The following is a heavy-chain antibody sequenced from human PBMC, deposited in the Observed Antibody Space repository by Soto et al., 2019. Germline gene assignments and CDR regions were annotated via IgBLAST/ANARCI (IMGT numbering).Heavy chain of an antibody. D-gene: IGHD6-13*01. J-gene: IGHJ4*02. CDR3: AKYRRTEAEGFTLDY. Sequence: PSETLSLTCTVSGDSVNNYYWSWIRQPPGKRLEWIGCIYYTGSTTYNPSLETRVTMSVDTSKNQFSLKLNSVNAADTAVYYCAKYRRTEAEGFTLDYWGRGTLVTV. CDR1: GDSVNNYY. CDR2: IYYTGST. V-gene: IGHV4-59*02.